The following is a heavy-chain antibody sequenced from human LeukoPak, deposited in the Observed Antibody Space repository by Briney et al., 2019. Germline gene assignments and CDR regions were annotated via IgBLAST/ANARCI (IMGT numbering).Heavy chain of an antibody. J-gene: IGHJ4*02. CDR3: ARHSSGWYYFDY. Sequence: PSETLSLTCTVSGGSISSSSYYWGWIRQPPGKGLEWIGSIYYSGSTYYNPSLKSRVTISVDTSKNQFSLNLSSVTAADPAAYYCARHSSGWYYFDYWGQGTLVTVSS. CDR1: GGSISSSSYY. V-gene: IGHV4-39*01. CDR2: IYYSGST. D-gene: IGHD6-19*01.